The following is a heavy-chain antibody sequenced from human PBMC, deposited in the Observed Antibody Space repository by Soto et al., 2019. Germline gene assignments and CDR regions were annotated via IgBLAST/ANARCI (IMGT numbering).Heavy chain of an antibody. Sequence: QVQLVQSGAGVKKPESSVKVSCKAPGGTFSTYAISWVRQAPGQGLEWMGGSIPMFGTANYAQRFQDRVTITADESTNTVYMEMSSLRSEDTAVYFCASGIQLWLRRINNGYSGWGQGTLVTVSS. CDR3: ASGIQLWLRRINNGYSG. CDR2: SIPMFGTA. V-gene: IGHV1-69*12. CDR1: GGTFSTYA. J-gene: IGHJ4*02. D-gene: IGHD5-18*01.